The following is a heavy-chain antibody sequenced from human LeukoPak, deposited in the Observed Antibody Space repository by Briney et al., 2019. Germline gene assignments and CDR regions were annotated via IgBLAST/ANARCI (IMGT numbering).Heavy chain of an antibody. D-gene: IGHD2-2*01. V-gene: IGHV1-46*01. CDR2: IHPSGGNT. CDR1: VYTFTSNY. CDR3: ARDCSSTRCQGPVFDN. Sequence: ASVKVSSTPSVYTFTSNYMHWVRQAPGQGLECMGIIHPSGGNTNYAQKFQGRVAMTRDTSTSTVYMELSSLRSEDTAIYYCARDCSSTRCQGPVFDNWGQGTLVTVPS. J-gene: IGHJ4*02.